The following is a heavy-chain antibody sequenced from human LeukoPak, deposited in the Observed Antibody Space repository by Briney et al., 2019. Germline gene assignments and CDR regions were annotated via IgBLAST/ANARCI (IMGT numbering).Heavy chain of an antibody. CDR1: GGSFSGYY. CDR2: INHSGST. D-gene: IGHD6-19*01. V-gene: IGHV4-34*01. Sequence: SETLSLTCAVYGGSFSGYYWSWIRQPPGKGLEWIGEINHSGSTNYNPSLKSRVTISVDTSKNQFSLKLSSVTAADTAVYYCARRKGTSGWSWRSPYCFDYWGQGTLVTVSS. J-gene: IGHJ4*02. CDR3: ARRKGTSGWSWRSPYCFDY.